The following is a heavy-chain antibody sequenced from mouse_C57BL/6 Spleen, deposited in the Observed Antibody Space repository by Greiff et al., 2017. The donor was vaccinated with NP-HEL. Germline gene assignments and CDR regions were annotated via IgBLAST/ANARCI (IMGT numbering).Heavy chain of an antibody. D-gene: IGHD1-1*01. V-gene: IGHV1-69*01. CDR3: ARLLRFGYAMDY. J-gene: IGHJ4*01. Sequence: QVQLQQPGAELVMPGASVKLSCKASGYTFTSYWMHWVKQRPGQGLEWIGEIDPSDSYTNSNQKFKGKSTLTVDKSSSTAYMQLSSLTSEDSAVYYCARLLRFGYAMDYWGKGTSVTVSS. CDR2: IDPSDSYT. CDR1: GYTFTSYW.